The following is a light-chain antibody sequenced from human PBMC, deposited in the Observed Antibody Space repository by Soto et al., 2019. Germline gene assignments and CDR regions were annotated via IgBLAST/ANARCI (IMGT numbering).Light chain of an antibody. V-gene: IGKV1-5*03. CDR2: GTS. Sequence: DIHMTQSPSTLSASVGDRVTITCRASQSISIWLAWYQQKPGRAPNILIYGTSSLESGVPSRFSSIGSGTEFTLTISSRHPDNFATYYSQHYNNYSWTFGQGTKVEIK. CDR1: QSISIW. J-gene: IGKJ1*01. CDR3: QHYNNYSWT.